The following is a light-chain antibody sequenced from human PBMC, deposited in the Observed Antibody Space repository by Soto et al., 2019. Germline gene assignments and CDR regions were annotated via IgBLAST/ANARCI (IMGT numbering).Light chain of an antibody. CDR3: QHYGTSLYT. J-gene: IGKJ2*01. CDR2: GAS. Sequence: DIVLTQSPGTLSLSPGERATLSCRASQIISSTYLGLYQQKPGQAPRLLIYGASSRATGIPDRFSGSGSGTDFTLTISRLEPEDFAVYYCQHYGTSLYTFGQGTKLEIK. CDR1: QIISSTY. V-gene: IGKV3-20*01.